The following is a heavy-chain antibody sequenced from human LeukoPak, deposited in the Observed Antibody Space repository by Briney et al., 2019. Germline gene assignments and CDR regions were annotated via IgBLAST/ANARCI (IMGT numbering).Heavy chain of an antibody. CDR2: IYYSGST. V-gene: IGHV4-39*07. J-gene: IGHJ4*02. CDR1: GGSISSSPYY. D-gene: IGHD3-9*01. CDR3: ARDRGYYDILTGYSNYFDY. Sequence: SETLSLTCTVSGGSISSSPYYWGWIRQPPGKGLEWIGTIYYSGSTYYNPSLKSRVTISVDTSKNQFSLKLSSVTAADTAVYYCARDRGYYDILTGYSNYFDYWGQGTLVTVSS.